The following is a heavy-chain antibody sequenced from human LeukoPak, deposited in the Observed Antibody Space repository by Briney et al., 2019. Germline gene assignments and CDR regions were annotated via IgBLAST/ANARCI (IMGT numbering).Heavy chain of an antibody. D-gene: IGHD5-12*01. CDR3: ARDDPYSGYDYSVYYYYGMDV. Sequence: GASVTVSCTASGYTFTIYGISWVRQAPGQGLEWMGWISAYNGNTNYAQKLQGRVTMTTDTSTSTAYMELRSLRSDDTAVYYCARDDPYSGYDYSVYYYYGMDVWGQGTTVTVSS. V-gene: IGHV1-18*01. J-gene: IGHJ6*02. CDR1: GYTFTIYG. CDR2: ISAYNGNT.